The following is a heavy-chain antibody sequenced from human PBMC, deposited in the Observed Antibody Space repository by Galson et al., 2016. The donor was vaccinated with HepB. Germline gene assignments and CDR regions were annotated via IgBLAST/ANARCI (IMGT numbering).Heavy chain of an antibody. D-gene: IGHD3-16*01. CDR2: IFGGGAT. CDR3: ARGTAVLAGGAFDI. CDR1: GFTVSDSY. J-gene: IGHJ3*02. Sequence: SLRLSCAASGFTVSDSYMGWVRQAPGKGLIWVSVIFGGGATYYADSAKGRFTISRDSSKNTLNLQMNSLRAEDTAVYYCARGTAVLAGGAFDIWGQGTLVTVSS. V-gene: IGHV3-53*01.